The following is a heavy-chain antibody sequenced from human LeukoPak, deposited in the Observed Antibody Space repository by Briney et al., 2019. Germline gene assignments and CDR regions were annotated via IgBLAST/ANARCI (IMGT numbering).Heavy chain of an antibody. J-gene: IGHJ4*02. V-gene: IGHV3-21*01. D-gene: IGHD5-18*01. Sequence: PGGSLRLSCAASGFTFSSYSMNWVRQAPGKGLEWVSSISSSSSYMYYADSVKGRFTISRDNAKNSLYLQMNSLRAEDTAVYYCARAGYSYGVGFDYWGQGTLVTVSS. CDR1: GFTFSSYS. CDR2: ISSSSSYM. CDR3: ARAGYSYGVGFDY.